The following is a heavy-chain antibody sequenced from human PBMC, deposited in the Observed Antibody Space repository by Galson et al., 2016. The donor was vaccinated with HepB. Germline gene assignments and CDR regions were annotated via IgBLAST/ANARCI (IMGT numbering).Heavy chain of an antibody. D-gene: IGHD3-16*01. CDR2: IWYDGSNK. V-gene: IGHV3-33*01. CDR1: GFTFRSYG. J-gene: IGHJ4*02. Sequence: SLRLSCAASGFTFRSYGMHWVRQAPGKGLEWVAVIWYDGSNKYYADSVKGRFTISRDNSKNTLYLQMNSLRAEDTAVYYCTTDRWGYLDYVVGYGGQGTLVTVSS. CDR3: TTDRWGYLDYVVGY.